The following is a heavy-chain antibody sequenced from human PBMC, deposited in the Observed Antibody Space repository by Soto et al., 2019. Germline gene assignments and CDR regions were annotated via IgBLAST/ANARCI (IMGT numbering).Heavy chain of an antibody. CDR3: TRAEEMATIRFEH. CDR1: GYTFAFYF. CDR2: INPTGGPT. Sequence: ASVKVSCKASGYTFAFYFIHWVRQAPGHGLEWMGTINPTGGPTSYAQKFQGRVTMTRDTSTNTVYMELTSLTYDDTAVYYCTRAEEMATIRFEHWGQGTRGTVSS. V-gene: IGHV1-46*01. J-gene: IGHJ4*02.